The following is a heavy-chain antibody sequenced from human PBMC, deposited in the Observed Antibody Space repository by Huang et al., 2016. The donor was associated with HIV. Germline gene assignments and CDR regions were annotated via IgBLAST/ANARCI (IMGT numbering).Heavy chain of an antibody. V-gene: IGHV4-39*01. CDR2: IYYSGST. Sequence: QLQLQESGPGLVKPSETLSLTCTVSGGSIRSDNYYWGWIRQPPGKVLAWIGSIYYSGSTYYNPSLKSRVTITVDTSKNQFSLKMRSVTAADTAVYYCARLPGSITMIRGVITDPYWGQGTLVTVSS. CDR1: GGSIRSDNYY. CDR3: ARLPGSITMIRGVITDPY. J-gene: IGHJ4*02. D-gene: IGHD3-10*01.